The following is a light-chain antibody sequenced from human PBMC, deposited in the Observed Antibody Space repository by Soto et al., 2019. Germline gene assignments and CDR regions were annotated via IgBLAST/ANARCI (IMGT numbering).Light chain of an antibody. CDR2: RAS. V-gene: IGKV1-5*03. J-gene: IGKJ2*01. CDR3: QQYMLYPYT. CDR1: KNVEDW. Sequence: DIQMTQSPSTLFESIGDRVTIPCRASKNVEDWWAWYQQKLGTAPKVLIFRASIVESGVPSRFSGSGYGTEFTLIISSLQPDDLATYYCQQYMLYPYTFGQGTKLEIK.